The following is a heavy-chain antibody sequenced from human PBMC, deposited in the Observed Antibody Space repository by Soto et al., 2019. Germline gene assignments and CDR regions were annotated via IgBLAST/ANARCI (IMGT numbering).Heavy chain of an antibody. CDR3: ARHTIYSYGYGY. J-gene: IGHJ4*02. Sequence: ASVKVSCKASGGTLSSYAISWVRQAPGQGLGWMGGIIPIFGTANYAQKFQGRVTITADESTSTAYMELSSLRSEDTAVYYCARHTIYSYGYGYWGQGTLVTVSS. CDR1: GGTLSSYA. D-gene: IGHD5-18*01. CDR2: IIPIFGTA. V-gene: IGHV1-69*13.